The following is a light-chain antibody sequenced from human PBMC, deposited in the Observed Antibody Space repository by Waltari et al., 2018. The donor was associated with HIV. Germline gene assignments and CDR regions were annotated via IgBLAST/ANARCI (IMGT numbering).Light chain of an antibody. CDR3: QQRRNWPKT. V-gene: IGKV3-11*01. J-gene: IGKJ1*01. Sequence: EIVLTQSPATLSLSPGERATLSCRASQSVNSYLAWYQQKPGQAPRLLIYDASNRATGIPARFSGSGSGTDFTLTISSLESEDFAVYYCQQRRNWPKTFGQGTKVEIK. CDR2: DAS. CDR1: QSVNSY.